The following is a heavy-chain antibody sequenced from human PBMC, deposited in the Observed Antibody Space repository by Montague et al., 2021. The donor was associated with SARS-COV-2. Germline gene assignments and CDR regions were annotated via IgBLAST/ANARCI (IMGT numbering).Heavy chain of an antibody. CDR3: ARISGITSWYYDY. J-gene: IGHJ4*02. CDR2: IYYTGST. Sequence: SETLSLTCTVSGGAMSSYYWSWIRQPPGKGLQSIGYIYYTGSTNYNPSLQSRVTISVDSSKNQFSVRLSSVTAADTAVYYCARISGITSWYYDYWGQGTLVTVSS. V-gene: IGHV4-59*01. CDR1: GGAMSSYY. D-gene: IGHD1-14*01.